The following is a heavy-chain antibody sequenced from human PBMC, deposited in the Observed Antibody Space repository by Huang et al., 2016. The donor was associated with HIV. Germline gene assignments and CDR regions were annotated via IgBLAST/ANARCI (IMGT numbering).Heavy chain of an antibody. J-gene: IGHJ4*02. CDR3: AHSTDASAATFYFDF. D-gene: IGHD6-25*01. V-gene: IGHV2-5*01. CDR1: GFSLTTTGVG. Sequence: QITLRESGPALVKPTQTLTLTRTFSGFSLTTTGVGVGWIRPPPGQALEWLAFIYSNGDGRYSPALSSRLTITTDTSKNQVVLTMTNMDPVDTATYYCAHSTDASAATFYFDFWGQGTLVAVSS. CDR2: IYSNGDG.